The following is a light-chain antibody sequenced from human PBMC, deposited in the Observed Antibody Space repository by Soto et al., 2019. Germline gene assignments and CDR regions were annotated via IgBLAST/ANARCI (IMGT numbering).Light chain of an antibody. Sequence: EIVLTQSPGTQSLSPGEGATLSCRASQSISGNYLAWYQQKPGQAPRLLIYGASNRATGIPERFSGSGSGTDFTLTISRLEPQDSAIYYCQQYVISVTFGQGTRLEIK. V-gene: IGKV3-20*01. CDR3: QQYVISVT. CDR2: GAS. CDR1: QSISGNY. J-gene: IGKJ5*01.